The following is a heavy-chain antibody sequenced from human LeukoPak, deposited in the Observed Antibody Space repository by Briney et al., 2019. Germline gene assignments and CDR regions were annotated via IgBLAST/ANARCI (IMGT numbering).Heavy chain of an antibody. CDR3: AGRYDSSGYPLH. J-gene: IGHJ4*02. CDR1: GFSVSSNY. Sequence: GGSLRLSCAASGFSVSSNYVSWVRQAPGKGLEGVSVIYSGGTTYYADSVKGRFTISRDNSKNTLYLQMNSLRAEDTAVYYCAGRYDSSGYPLHWGQGTLVTVSS. D-gene: IGHD3-22*01. CDR2: IYSGGTT. V-gene: IGHV3-53*01.